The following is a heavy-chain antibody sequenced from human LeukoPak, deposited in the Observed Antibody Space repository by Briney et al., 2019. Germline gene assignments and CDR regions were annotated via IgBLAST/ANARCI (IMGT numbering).Heavy chain of an antibody. CDR3: ARANSD. CDR1: GFTFSSYE. V-gene: IGHV3-48*03. J-gene: IGHJ4*02. CDR2: ISGGGSMI. D-gene: IGHD4-11*01. Sequence: GGSLRLSCAASGFTFSSYEMNWVRQAPGKGLEWVPYISGGGSMIYYADSVKGRFTISGDNAKNSLYLQMSSLSTEDTAVYYCARANSDWGQGTLVTVSS.